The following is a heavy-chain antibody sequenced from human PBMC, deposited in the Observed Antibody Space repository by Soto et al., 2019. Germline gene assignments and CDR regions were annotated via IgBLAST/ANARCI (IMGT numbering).Heavy chain of an antibody. CDR1: GFTFSDYY. CDR3: AAFRGEDCRGYRDV. CDR2: ISSSGSTI. Sequence: QVQLVESGGGLVKPGGSLRLSCAASGFTFSDYYMSWIRQAPGWGLEWVSYISSSGSTIYYADSVKGRFTISRDNAKSPLHPQLNSLRADATAVYYCAAFRGEDCRGYRDVWGEGPTVTASS. D-gene: IGHD3-16*01. J-gene: IGHJ6*03. V-gene: IGHV3-11*01.